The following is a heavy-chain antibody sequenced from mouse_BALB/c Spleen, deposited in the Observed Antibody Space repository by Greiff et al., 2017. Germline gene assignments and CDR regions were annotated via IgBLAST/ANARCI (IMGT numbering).Heavy chain of an antibody. Sequence: VQVVESGPGLVAPSQSLSISCTVSGFSLTSYGVHWVRQPPGKGLEWLGVIWAGGSTNYNSALMSRLSISKDNSKSQVFLKMNSLQTDDAAMYYCARGDYDYGAWFAYWGQGTLVTVSA. V-gene: IGHV2-9*02. CDR1: GFSLTSYG. CDR2: IWAGGST. J-gene: IGHJ3*01. CDR3: ARGDYDYGAWFAY. D-gene: IGHD2-4*01.